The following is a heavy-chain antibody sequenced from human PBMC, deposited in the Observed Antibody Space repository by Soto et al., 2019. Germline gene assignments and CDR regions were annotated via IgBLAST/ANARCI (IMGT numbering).Heavy chain of an antibody. Sequence: GASVKVSCKASGGTFSSYAISWVRQAPGQGLEWMGGIIPIFGTANYAQKFQGRVTITADKSTSTAYMELSSLRSEDTAVYYCAIAYCGGGCYFNYGMDVWGQGTTVTVSS. J-gene: IGHJ6*02. V-gene: IGHV1-69*06. CDR1: GGTFSSYA. CDR3: AIAYCGGGCYFNYGMDV. D-gene: IGHD2-21*02. CDR2: IIPIFGTA.